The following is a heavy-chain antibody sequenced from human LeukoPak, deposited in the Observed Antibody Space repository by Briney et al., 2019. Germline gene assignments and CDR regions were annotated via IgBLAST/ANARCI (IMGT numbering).Heavy chain of an antibody. V-gene: IGHV4-4*07. D-gene: IGHD1-26*01. CDR3: GRQGYTATHYFLDY. CDR2: IYTTGTT. CDR1: SGSISSYY. Sequence: SETLSLTCTVSSGSISSYYWGWVRQPPRKGLEWIGRIYTTGTTHYNPSLKSRVTMSIDTSTNQFSLNLRSMTAADTAVYFCGRQGYTATHYFLDYWSQGTLVAVS. J-gene: IGHJ4*02.